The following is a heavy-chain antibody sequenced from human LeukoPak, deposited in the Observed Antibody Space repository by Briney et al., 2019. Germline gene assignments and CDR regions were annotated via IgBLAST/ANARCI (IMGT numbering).Heavy chain of an antibody. CDR1: GYTFTGYY. D-gene: IGHD3-10*01. J-gene: IGHJ6*02. Sequence: ASVKVSCKASGYTFTGYYMHWVRQAPGQGLEWMGWINPNSGGTNYAQKFQGRVTMTRDTSISTAYMELSRLRSDDTAVYYCAREFSGNPGYYGMDVWDQGTTVTVSS. CDR2: INPNSGGT. CDR3: AREFSGNPGYYGMDV. V-gene: IGHV1-2*02.